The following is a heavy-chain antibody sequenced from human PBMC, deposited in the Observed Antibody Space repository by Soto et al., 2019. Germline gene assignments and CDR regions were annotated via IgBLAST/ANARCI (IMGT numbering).Heavy chain of an antibody. CDR3: AKDAELHDWFDP. J-gene: IGHJ5*02. CDR2: ISASGGST. V-gene: IGHV3-23*01. CDR1: GFTFSSYA. Sequence: VQLLESGGGLVQPGGSLRLSCAASGFTFSSYAMSWVRQAPGKGLEWVSVISASGGSTYYADSVKGRFTISRDNSKNTLYMQMNRLRAEDTAVYYCAKDAELHDWFDPWGQGTLVTVSS. D-gene: IGHD1-7*01.